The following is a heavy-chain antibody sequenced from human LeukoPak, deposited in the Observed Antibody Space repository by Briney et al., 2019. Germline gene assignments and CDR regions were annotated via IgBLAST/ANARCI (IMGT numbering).Heavy chain of an antibody. V-gene: IGHV3-23*01. CDR1: GFTFRSFG. Sequence: PGTSLRLSCAASGFTFRSFGFHWVRQAPGKGLEWVSAISGSGGSTYYADSVKGRFTISRDNSKNTLYLQMNSLRAEDTAVYYCAKANPGYDYVWGSYRLDYWGQGTLVTVSS. CDR2: ISGSGGST. CDR3: AKANPGYDYVWGSYRLDY. J-gene: IGHJ4*02. D-gene: IGHD3-16*02.